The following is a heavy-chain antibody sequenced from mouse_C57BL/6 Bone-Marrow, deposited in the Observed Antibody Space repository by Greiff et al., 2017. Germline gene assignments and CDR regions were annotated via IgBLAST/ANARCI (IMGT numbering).Heavy chain of an antibody. CDR1: GYAFTNYL. Sequence: LQESGAELVRPGTSVKVSCKASGYAFTNYLIEWVKQRPGQGLEWIGVINPGSGGTNYNEKFKGKATLTADKSSSTAYMQLSSLTSEDSAVYFCARDDGYYVWYFDVWGTGTTVTVSS. V-gene: IGHV1-54*01. D-gene: IGHD2-3*01. CDR2: INPGSGGT. J-gene: IGHJ1*03. CDR3: ARDDGYYVWYFDV.